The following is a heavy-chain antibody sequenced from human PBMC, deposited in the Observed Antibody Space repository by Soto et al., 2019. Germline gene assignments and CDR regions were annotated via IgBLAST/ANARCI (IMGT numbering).Heavy chain of an antibody. D-gene: IGHD3-22*01. CDR2: ISSSGSTI. CDR1: GFTFSSYE. Sequence: HPVGSLRLSCAASGFTFSSYEMNWVRQAPGKGLEWVSYISSSGSTIYYADSVKGRFTISRDNAKNSLYLQMNSLRAEDTAVYYCAREAWRSYYYDSSGYPYFDYWGQGTLVTVSS. CDR3: AREAWRSYYYDSSGYPYFDY. J-gene: IGHJ4*02. V-gene: IGHV3-48*03.